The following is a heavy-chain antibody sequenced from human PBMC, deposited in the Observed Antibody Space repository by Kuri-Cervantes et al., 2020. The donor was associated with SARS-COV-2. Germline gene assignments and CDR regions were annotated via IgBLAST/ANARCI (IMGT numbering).Heavy chain of an antibody. CDR3: ARDCSSTSCYPSPWYFDL. CDR2: IYYSGST. CDR1: GGSISSYY. J-gene: IGHJ2*01. Sequence: SETLSLTCTVSGGSISSYYWSWIRQPPGQGLEWLGYIYYSGSTKYNPSLESRVTISLDTSRNQFSLKLSSVTAADTAVYYCARDCSSTSCYPSPWYFDLWGRGTLVTVSS. D-gene: IGHD2-2*01. V-gene: IGHV4-59*12.